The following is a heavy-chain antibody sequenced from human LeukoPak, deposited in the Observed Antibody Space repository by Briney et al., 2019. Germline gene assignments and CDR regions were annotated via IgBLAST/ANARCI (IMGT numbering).Heavy chain of an antibody. D-gene: IGHD2/OR15-2a*01. Sequence: ASVKVSCKASGYTFTSYYTHWVPQAPGQGLEWMGIIKPSGGSTPYAQKFQGRVTVTSDMSTSTVYVELSSLRSEDTAVYYCAREVPENFNFDYWGQGTLVTVSS. CDR3: AREVPENFNFDY. CDR1: GYTFTSYY. CDR2: IKPSGGST. J-gene: IGHJ4*02. V-gene: IGHV1-46*01.